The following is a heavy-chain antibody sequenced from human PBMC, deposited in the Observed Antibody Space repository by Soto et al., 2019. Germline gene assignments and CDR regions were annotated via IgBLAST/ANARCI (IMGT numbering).Heavy chain of an antibody. CDR2: INHSGST. D-gene: IGHD3-16*01. CDR3: AVTFAPLYALDI. CDR1: GRSFSGYY. V-gene: IGHV4-34*01. Sequence: SETLSLTCAVYGRSFSGYYWSWIRQPPGKGLEWIGEINHSGSTNYNPSLKSRVTISVDTSKNQFSLKLSSVTAADTAVYYCAVTFAPLYALDIWGQGTMVTASS. J-gene: IGHJ3*02.